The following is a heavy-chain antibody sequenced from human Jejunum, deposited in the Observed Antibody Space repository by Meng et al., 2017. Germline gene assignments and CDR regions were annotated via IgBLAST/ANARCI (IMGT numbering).Heavy chain of an antibody. D-gene: IGHD3-10*01. CDR2: INTNTGNP. Sequence: ASVKVSCKTSGYSFTTFGINWVRQVPGQGLEWMGWINTNTGNPTYAQGFAGRFVFSLDTSVSTAYLQISGLKAEDSGMYYCTRERVTMVRGVLKYWGQGTLVTVSS. CDR3: TRERVTMVRGVLKY. CDR1: GYSFTTFG. V-gene: IGHV7-4-1*02. J-gene: IGHJ4*02.